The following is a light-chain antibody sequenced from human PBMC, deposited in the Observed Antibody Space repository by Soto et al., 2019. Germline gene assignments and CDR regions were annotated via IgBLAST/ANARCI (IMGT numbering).Light chain of an antibody. V-gene: IGKV2-30*01. CDR1: QSLVYSDGNTY. Sequence: DVVMTQSPLSLPVTLGQPASISCRSSQSLVYSDGNTYLNWFQQRPGQSQRRLIYKVSNRDSGVPDRFSGSGSGTDFTLKISRLQAEDVGVYYCLQGTHWPPHFGQGTLLEIK. CDR3: LQGTHWPPH. J-gene: IGKJ5*01. CDR2: KVS.